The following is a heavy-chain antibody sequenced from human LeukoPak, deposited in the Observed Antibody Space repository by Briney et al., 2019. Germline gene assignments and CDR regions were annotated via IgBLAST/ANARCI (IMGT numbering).Heavy chain of an antibody. CDR2: IYYSGST. CDR1: GGSISSGGYY. V-gene: IGHV4-31*03. D-gene: IGHD2-15*01. Sequence: SETLSLTCTVSGGSISSGGYYWSWIRQHPGKGLEWIGYIYYSGSTFYNPSLKSRVTISLDTSRNQFSLNLSSVTAADTAAYYCARDVRYCTGGTCYSHLDYWGQGTLVTVSS. J-gene: IGHJ4*02. CDR3: ARDVRYCTGGTCYSHLDY.